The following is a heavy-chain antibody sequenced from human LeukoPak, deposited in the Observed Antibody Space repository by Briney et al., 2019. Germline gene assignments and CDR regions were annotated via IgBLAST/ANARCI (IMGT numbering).Heavy chain of an antibody. V-gene: IGHV5-51*01. CDR3: ATSNSSSWYQWEY. CDR1: AYSFTSYW. D-gene: IGHD6-13*01. CDR2: IYPGDSDT. J-gene: IGHJ4*02. Sequence: GESLKISCKGSAYSFTSYWIGWVRQMPGKGLEWMGIIYPGDSDTRYSPSFQGQVTISADKSISTAYLQWSSLKASDTAMYYCATSNSSSWYQWEYWGQGTLVTVSS.